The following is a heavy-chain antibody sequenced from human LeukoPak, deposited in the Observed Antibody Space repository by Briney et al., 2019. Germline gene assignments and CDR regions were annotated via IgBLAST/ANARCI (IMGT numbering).Heavy chain of an antibody. CDR2: IYYSGST. J-gene: IGHJ4*02. Sequence: SETLSLTCTVSGGSISSSSYYWGWIRQPPGKGLEWIGSIYYSGSTYYNPSLKSRVTISVDTSKNQFSLKLSSVTAADTAVYYCARGIAVAGTFDYWGQGTLVTVSS. CDR1: GGSISSSSYY. V-gene: IGHV4-39*07. CDR3: ARGIAVAGTFDY. D-gene: IGHD6-19*01.